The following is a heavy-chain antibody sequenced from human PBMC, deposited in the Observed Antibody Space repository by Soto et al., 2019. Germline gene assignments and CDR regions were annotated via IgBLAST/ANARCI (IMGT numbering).Heavy chain of an antibody. J-gene: IGHJ4*02. CDR3: ASVGRWLQFGYFDY. Sequence: PSETLSLTCTVSGGSISSYCWSWIRQPPGKGLEWIGYIYYSGSTNYNPSLKSRVTISVDTSKNQFSLKLSSVTAADTAVYYCASVGRWLQFGYFDYWGQGTLVTVSS. CDR1: GGSISSYC. CDR2: IYYSGST. V-gene: IGHV4-59*01. D-gene: IGHD5-12*01.